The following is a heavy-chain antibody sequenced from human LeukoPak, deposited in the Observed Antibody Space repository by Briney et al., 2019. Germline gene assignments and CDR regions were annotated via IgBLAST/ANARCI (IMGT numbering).Heavy chain of an antibody. Sequence: GGSLRLSCAASGFTFSSYSMNWVRQAPGKGLEWVSSISSSSNYAYYTDSMKGRFTISRDNAKNSLYLQMNSLRAEDTAVYFCARTATAYCGGDCLGPFDPWGQGTLVTVSS. V-gene: IGHV3-21*01. CDR3: ARTATAYCGGDCLGPFDP. CDR1: GFTFSSYS. CDR2: ISSSSNYA. J-gene: IGHJ5*02. D-gene: IGHD2-21*02.